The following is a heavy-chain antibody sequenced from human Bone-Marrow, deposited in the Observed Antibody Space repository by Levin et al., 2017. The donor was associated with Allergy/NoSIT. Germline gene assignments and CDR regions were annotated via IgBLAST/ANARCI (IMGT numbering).Heavy chain of an antibody. J-gene: IGHJ3*02. D-gene: IGHD5-18*01. CDR1: GGSIYSGSHY. CDR3: ASLSGYTYGYGGFDI. Sequence: PSETLSLTCTVSGGSIYSGSHYWTWIRQPAGKGLEWIGRIYTSGSPSYNPSLKSRVTISLDTSTNQFSLRLTSVTAADTAVYYCASLSGYTYGYGGFDIWGQGTKVTVSS. CDR2: IYTSGSP. V-gene: IGHV4-61*02.